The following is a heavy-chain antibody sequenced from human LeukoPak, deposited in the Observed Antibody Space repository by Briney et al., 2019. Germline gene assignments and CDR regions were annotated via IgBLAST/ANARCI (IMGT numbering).Heavy chain of an antibody. V-gene: IGHV3-23*01. J-gene: IGHJ4*02. Sequence: GGSLRLSCAASGFSFSSYAMSWVRQAPGKGLEWVSAIVGSVGTTYYSDSVKGRFTISRDNSKNTLYLQMKSLRAEDTAVYYCAKQPRQWLVLYYFDYWGQGTLVTVSS. D-gene: IGHD6-19*01. CDR2: IVGSVGTT. CDR1: GFSFSSYA. CDR3: AKQPRQWLVLYYFDY.